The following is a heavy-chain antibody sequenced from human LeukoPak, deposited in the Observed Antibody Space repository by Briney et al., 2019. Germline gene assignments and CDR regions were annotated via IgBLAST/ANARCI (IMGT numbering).Heavy chain of an antibody. CDR1: GGSISSSSYY. Sequence: SETLSLTCTVSGGSISSSSYYWGWIRQPPGKGLEWIGSIYYSGSTYYNPSLKSRVTISVDTSKNQFSLKLSSVTAADTAVYYCARHDYDSSGHRRDYYFDYWSQGTLVTVSS. J-gene: IGHJ4*02. CDR2: IYYSGST. D-gene: IGHD3-22*01. CDR3: ARHDYDSSGHRRDYYFDY. V-gene: IGHV4-39*01.